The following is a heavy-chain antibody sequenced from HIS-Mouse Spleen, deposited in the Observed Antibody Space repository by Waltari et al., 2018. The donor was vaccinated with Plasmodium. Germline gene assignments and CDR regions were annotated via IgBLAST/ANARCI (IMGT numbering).Heavy chain of an antibody. CDR1: GGTFSSYA. Sequence: QVQLVQSGAEVKKPGSSVKVSCKASGGTFSSYAISWVRQAPGQGLEWMGSSIPIRGITNYAQNFQGRVTITADKSTSTAYMELSSLRSEDTAVYYCARVLSIAAAGKDAFDIWGQGTMVTVSS. CDR2: SIPIRGIT. J-gene: IGHJ3*02. CDR3: ARVLSIAAAGKDAFDI. D-gene: IGHD6-13*01. V-gene: IGHV1-69*04.